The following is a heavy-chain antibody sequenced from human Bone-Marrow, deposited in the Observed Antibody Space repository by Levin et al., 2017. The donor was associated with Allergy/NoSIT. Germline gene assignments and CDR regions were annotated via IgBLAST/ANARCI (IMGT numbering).Heavy chain of an antibody. CDR1: GYTFTSYD. V-gene: IGHV1-8*01. D-gene: IGHD3-22*01. CDR2: MNPNSGNT. J-gene: IGHJ4*02. Sequence: VASVKVSCKASGYTFTSYDINWVRQATGQGLEWMGWMNPNSGNTGYAQKFQGRVTMTRNTSISTAYMELSSLRSEDTAVYYCATAELNYYDSSGYYYSWGQGTLVTVSS. CDR3: ATAELNYYDSSGYYYS.